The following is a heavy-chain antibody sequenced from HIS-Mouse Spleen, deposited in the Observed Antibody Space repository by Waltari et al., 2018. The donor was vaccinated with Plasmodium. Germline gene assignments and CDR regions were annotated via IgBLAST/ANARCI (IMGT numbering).Heavy chain of an antibody. Sequence: VQLVQSGAEVKKPGASVKVSCKASGYTFTGYYMPGVHQAPEQGLEWMGWINPNSGGTNYAQKFQGRVTMTRDTSISTAYMELSRLRSDDTAVYYCARVLGYKAAAGTFVEYFQHWGQGTLVTVSS. J-gene: IGHJ1*01. CDR1: GYTFTGYY. CDR2: INPNSGGT. D-gene: IGHD6-13*01. CDR3: ARVLGYKAAAGTFVEYFQH. V-gene: IGHV1-2*02.